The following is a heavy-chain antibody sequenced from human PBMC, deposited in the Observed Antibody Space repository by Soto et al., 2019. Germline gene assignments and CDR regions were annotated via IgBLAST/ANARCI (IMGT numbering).Heavy chain of an antibody. CDR3: ARVGVVVPAARTPARALGLFDY. CDR1: GGTFSSYA. Sequence: QVQLVQSGAEVKKPGSSVKVSCKSSGGTFSSYAISWVRQAPGQGLEWIGGIIPIFGTANYAQKFQGRVTITADESTSTAYMELSSLRSEDTAVYYCARVGVVVPAARTPARALGLFDYWGQGTLVTVSS. V-gene: IGHV1-69*01. D-gene: IGHD2-2*01. CDR2: IIPIFGTA. J-gene: IGHJ4*02.